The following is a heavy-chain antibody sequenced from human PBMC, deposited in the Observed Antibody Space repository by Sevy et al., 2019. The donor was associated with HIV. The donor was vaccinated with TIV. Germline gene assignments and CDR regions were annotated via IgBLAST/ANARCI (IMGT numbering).Heavy chain of an antibody. CDR1: GFTFNNYA. CDR3: AKVFLRRHPHIAAAHDAFDI. Sequence: GGSLRLSCAASGFTFNNYAMSWVRQAPGKGLEWVSGISGSGASTYYADSVKGRFTISRDNSKKTLYLQMNNLRAEDTAVYYCAKVFLRRHPHIAAAHDAFDIWGQGTLVTVSS. J-gene: IGHJ3*02. D-gene: IGHD6-13*01. CDR2: ISGSGAST. V-gene: IGHV3-23*01.